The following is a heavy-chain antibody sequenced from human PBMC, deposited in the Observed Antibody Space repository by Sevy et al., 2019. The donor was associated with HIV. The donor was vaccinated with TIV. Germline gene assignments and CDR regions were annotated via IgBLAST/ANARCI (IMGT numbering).Heavy chain of an antibody. CDR1: GGSISSSSYY. V-gene: IGHV4-39*01. CDR3: ARHPTEESNEQGGGTSGVKQSPRSGLCYFDSYMDV. D-gene: IGHD1-1*01. Sequence: SETLSLTCTVSGGSISSSSYYWGWIRQPPGKGLEWIGSIYYSGSTYYNPSLKSRVTISVDASKNQFSLRLSSVTAAEAAVYYCARHPTEESNEQGGGTSGVKQSPRSGLCYFDSYMDVWGKGTPVTVSS. CDR2: IYYSGST. J-gene: IGHJ6*03.